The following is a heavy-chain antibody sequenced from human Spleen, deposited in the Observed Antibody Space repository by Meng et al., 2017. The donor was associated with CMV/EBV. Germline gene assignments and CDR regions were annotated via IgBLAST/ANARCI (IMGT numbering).Heavy chain of an antibody. CDR1: GFTFSSYS. CDR3: ATSRGLYYYGMDV. J-gene: IGHJ6*02. D-gene: IGHD3/OR15-3a*01. CDR2: ISSSSSYI. V-gene: IGHV3-21*01. Sequence: GESLKISCAASGFTFSSYSMNWVRQAPGKGLEWVSSISSSSSYIYYADSVKGRFIISRDNAKNSLYLQMNSLRAEDTAVYYCATSRGLYYYGMDVWGQGTTVTVSS.